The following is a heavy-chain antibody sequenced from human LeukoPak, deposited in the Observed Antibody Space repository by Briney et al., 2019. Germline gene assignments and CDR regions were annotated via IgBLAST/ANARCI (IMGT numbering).Heavy chain of an antibody. J-gene: IGHJ3*02. Sequence: GGSLRLSCAASGFTFSSYGMHWLRQAPGKGLECVAVISYDGSNKYYADSVKGRFTISRDNSKNTLYLQMNSLRAEDAAVYYCAKPFFGDTAMVTDAFDIWGQGTMVTVSS. V-gene: IGHV3-30*18. CDR2: ISYDGSNK. D-gene: IGHD5-18*01. CDR1: GFTFSSYG. CDR3: AKPFFGDTAMVTDAFDI.